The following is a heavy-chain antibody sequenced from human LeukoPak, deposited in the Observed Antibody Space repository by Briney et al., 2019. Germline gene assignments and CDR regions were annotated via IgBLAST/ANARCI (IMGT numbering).Heavy chain of an antibody. D-gene: IGHD3-22*01. CDR2: IRYDGSNK. CDR1: GFTFSSYG. V-gene: IGHV3-30*02. CDR3: ARDQAYYYDSSGRIN. Sequence: GGSLRLSCAASGFTFSSYGMHWVRQAPGKGLEWVAFIRYDGSNKYYADSVKGRFTISRHNAKNSLFLQMNSLRADDTAVYYCARDQAYYYDSSGRINWGQGTLVTVSS. J-gene: IGHJ4*02.